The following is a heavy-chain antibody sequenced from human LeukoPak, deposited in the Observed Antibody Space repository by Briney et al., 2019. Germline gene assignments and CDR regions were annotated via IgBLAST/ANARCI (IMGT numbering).Heavy chain of an antibody. CDR2: IKQDGSEK. V-gene: IGHV3-7*01. CDR1: GFTFSSYW. Sequence: GGSLRLSCAASGFTFSSYWMSWVRQAPGKGLEWVANIKQDGSEKYYVDSVKGRFTISRDNAKNSLYLQMNSLRAEDTAVYYCARDPIVGGRGASDYWGQGTLVTVSS. CDR3: ARDPIVGGRGASDY. J-gene: IGHJ4*02. D-gene: IGHD1-26*01.